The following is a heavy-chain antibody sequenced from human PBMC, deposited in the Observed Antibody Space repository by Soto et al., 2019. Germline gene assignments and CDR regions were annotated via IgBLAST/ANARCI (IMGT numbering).Heavy chain of an antibody. J-gene: IGHJ4*02. V-gene: IGHV3-11*01. Sequence: PGGSLRLSCAASGSTFSDYYMSWIRQAPGKGLEWVSYISSSGSTIYYADSVKGRFTISRDNAKNSLYLQMNSLRAEDTAVYYCARVARYRGYSYGYVGYYFDYWGQGTLVTVSS. D-gene: IGHD5-18*01. CDR1: GSTFSDYY. CDR2: ISSSGSTI. CDR3: ARVARYRGYSYGYVGYYFDY.